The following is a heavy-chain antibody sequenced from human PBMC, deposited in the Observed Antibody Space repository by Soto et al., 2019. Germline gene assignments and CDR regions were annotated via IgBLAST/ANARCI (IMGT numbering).Heavy chain of an antibody. J-gene: IGHJ4*02. D-gene: IGHD6-19*01. CDR1: AYTFSKYG. CDR2: ISGYNANT. CDR3: ATDADPAKPGYDSVCCFDY. Sequence: QVQLVQSGAEVKKPGASVKVSCTASAYTFSKYGISWIRQAPGKGLDWMGWISGYNANTNNAEKFRGRVTMTTDTSTSTAHMELRSLTSVDTADYFCATDADPAKPGYDSVCCFDYWGQGTLVTVSS. V-gene: IGHV1-18*01.